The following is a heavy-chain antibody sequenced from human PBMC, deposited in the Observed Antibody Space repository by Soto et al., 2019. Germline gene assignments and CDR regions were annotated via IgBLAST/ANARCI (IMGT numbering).Heavy chain of an antibody. V-gene: IGHV4-39*01. CDR3: ARLSGSYNDRYFDY. J-gene: IGHJ4*02. CDR2: VYYNGNT. D-gene: IGHD1-26*01. Sequence: PSETLSLTCTVSGGSTSSSSYQWVWIRQPPGKGLEWIGNVYYNGNTYYNPSLKSRLTISVDTSNNQFSLKVKSVTAADTAVYYWARLSGSYNDRYFDYGGKETLVTVSS. CDR1: GGSTSSSSYQ.